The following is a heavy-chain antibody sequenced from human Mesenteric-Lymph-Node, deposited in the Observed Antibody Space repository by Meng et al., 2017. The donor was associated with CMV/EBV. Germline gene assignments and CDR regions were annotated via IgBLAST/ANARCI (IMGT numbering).Heavy chain of an antibody. J-gene: IGHJ6*02. V-gene: IGHV3-7*01. CDR3: ARVGEMGTTTYYYYGMDV. Sequence: GESLKISCAASGFTFSSYWMSWVRQAPGKGLEWVANIKQDGSEKYYVDSVRGRFTISRDNAKNSLYVQINSLRAEDTAVYYCARVGEMGTTTYYYYGMDVWGQGTTVTVSS. D-gene: IGHD5-24*01. CDR1: GFTFSSYW. CDR2: IKQDGSEK.